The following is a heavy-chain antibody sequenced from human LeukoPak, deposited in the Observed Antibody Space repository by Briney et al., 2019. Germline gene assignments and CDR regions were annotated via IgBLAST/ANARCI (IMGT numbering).Heavy chain of an antibody. CDR1: GFIFRTYE. D-gene: IGHD3-22*01. CDR3: ARERYDSFGMDV. CDR2: IDTGGSSV. J-gene: IGHJ6*02. Sequence: PGGSLRLSCAASGFIFRTYEMNWVRQAPGKGLERLSYIDTGGSSVYYADSVKGRFTMSRDNAENSLYLQMDSLRPDDTAVYYCARERYDSFGMDVWGQGTTVTVSS. V-gene: IGHV3-48*03.